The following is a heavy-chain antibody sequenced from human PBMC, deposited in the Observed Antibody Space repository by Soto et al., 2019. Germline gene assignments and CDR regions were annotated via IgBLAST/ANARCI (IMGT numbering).Heavy chain of an antibody. CDR2: IIPIFGTA. Sequence: QVQLVQSGAEVKKPGSSVKVSCKASGGTFSSYAISWVRQAPGQGLEWMGGIIPIFGTANYAQKFQGRVTITADESTSTAYMELSRLRSEDTAVYYCARSFRTTVVTKPNWFDPWGQGTLVTVSS. V-gene: IGHV1-69*01. CDR3: ARSFRTTVVTKPNWFDP. D-gene: IGHD4-17*01. CDR1: GGTFSSYA. J-gene: IGHJ5*02.